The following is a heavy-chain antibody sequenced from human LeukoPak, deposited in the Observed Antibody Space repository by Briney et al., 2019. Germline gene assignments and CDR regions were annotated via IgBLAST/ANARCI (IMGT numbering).Heavy chain of an antibody. V-gene: IGHV4-38-2*01. CDR1: GYSISSGYY. CDR2: IYHSGST. Sequence: PSETLSLTCAVSGYSISSGYYWGWIRQPPGKGLEWIGSIYHSGSTYYNPSLKSRVTISVDTSKNQFSLKLSSVTAADTAVYYCARLYGNSYVAYWGQGTLVTVSS. J-gene: IGHJ4*02. CDR3: ARLYGNSYVAY. D-gene: IGHD5-18*01.